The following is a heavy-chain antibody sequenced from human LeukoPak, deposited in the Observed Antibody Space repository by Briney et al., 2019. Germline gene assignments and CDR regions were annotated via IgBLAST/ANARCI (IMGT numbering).Heavy chain of an antibody. CDR1: GFTFNNYA. CDR3: AKRSCSGGRCYFDH. D-gene: IGHD2-15*01. Sequence: PGGSLRLSCAASGFTFNNYAVYWVRRVPGKGLEWVSGINWNSGSTVYADSVKGRFAISRDNAKNSLYLQMNSLGVEDTAFYYCAKRSCSGGRCYFDHWGQGTLVTVSS. V-gene: IGHV3-9*01. J-gene: IGHJ4*02. CDR2: INWNSGST.